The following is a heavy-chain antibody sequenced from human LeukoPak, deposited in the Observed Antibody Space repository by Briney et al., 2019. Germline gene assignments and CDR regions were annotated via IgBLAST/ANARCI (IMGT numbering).Heavy chain of an antibody. D-gene: IGHD1-26*01. V-gene: IGHV4-39*07. CDR1: GGSISSSSYY. CDR2: IYYSGST. J-gene: IGHJ3*02. CDR3: ASTNSGRLDAFDI. Sequence: SETLSLTCTVSGGSISSSSYYWGWIRQPPGKGLEWIGSIYYSGSTYYNPSLKSRVTISVDTSKNQFSLKLSSVTAADTAVYYCASTNSGRLDAFDIWGQGTKVTVSS.